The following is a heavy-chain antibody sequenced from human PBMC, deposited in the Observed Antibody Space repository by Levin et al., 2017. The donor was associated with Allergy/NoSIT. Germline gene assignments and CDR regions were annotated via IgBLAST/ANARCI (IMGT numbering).Heavy chain of an antibody. J-gene: IGHJ5*02. CDR3: ARHIYYGSGKVRWFDP. Sequence: SETLSLTCAVYGGSFSGYYWSWIRQPPGKGLEWIGEINHSGSTNYNPSLKSRVTISVDTSKNQFSLKLSSVTAADTAVYYCARHIYYGSGKVRWFDPWGQGTLVTVSS. CDR2: INHSGST. CDR1: GGSFSGYY. D-gene: IGHD3-10*01. V-gene: IGHV4-34*01.